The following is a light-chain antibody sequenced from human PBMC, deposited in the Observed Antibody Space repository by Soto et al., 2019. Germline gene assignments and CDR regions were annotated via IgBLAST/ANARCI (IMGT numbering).Light chain of an antibody. V-gene: IGKV3-11*01. CDR2: DAS. CDR1: QSVSGN. J-gene: IGKJ1*01. Sequence: EIVLTQSPATLSLSPGERASLSCRASQSVSGNLAWYQIRPGQAPRLLIFDASTRATGIPARFSDSGSGTDFTLTISSLETEDFALYYCPRRTNGRLTFGHGTKVEI. CDR3: PRRTNGRLT.